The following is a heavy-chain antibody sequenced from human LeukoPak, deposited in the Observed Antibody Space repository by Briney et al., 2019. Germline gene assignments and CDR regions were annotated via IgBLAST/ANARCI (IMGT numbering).Heavy chain of an antibody. CDR2: IYPGDSDT. Sequence: GESLQISCQGSGYSFTSYWIGWVRQMPGKGLEWMGIIYPGDSDTRYSPSFQGQVTISADKSISTAYLQWSSLKASDTAMYYCASAVGQWLGAYYFDYWGQGTLVTVSS. V-gene: IGHV5-51*01. J-gene: IGHJ4*02. D-gene: IGHD6-19*01. CDR3: ASAVGQWLGAYYFDY. CDR1: GYSFTSYW.